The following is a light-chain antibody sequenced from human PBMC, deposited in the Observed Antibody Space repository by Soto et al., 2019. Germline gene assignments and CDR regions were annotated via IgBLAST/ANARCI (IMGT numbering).Light chain of an antibody. CDR3: GSYGGINNLV. CDR2: EVS. J-gene: IGLJ3*02. CDR1: SSDVGGYNS. Sequence: QSALTQPPSASGSPGQSVTISCTGTSSDVGGYNSVSWYQQHPGKAPKLMVYEVSKRPSGVPDRFSGSKSGNTASLTFSGLQAEDEAYYYCGSYGGINNLVFGGGTKLTVL. V-gene: IGLV2-8*01.